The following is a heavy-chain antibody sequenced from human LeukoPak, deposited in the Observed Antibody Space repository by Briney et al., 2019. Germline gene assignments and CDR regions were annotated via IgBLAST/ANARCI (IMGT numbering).Heavy chain of an antibody. V-gene: IGHV3-21*01. CDR1: GFDFNNYN. D-gene: IGHD3-3*01. Sequence: GGSLGLSCAASGFDFNNYNMNWVRQAPGKGLEWVSSITSSGTYIYYADSVKGRFTISRDNAKNSLYLQMNSLRAEDTAVYYCARDGAGLRFLHYYYYMDVWDKGTTVTISS. CDR3: ARDGAGLRFLHYYYYMDV. CDR2: ITSSGTYI. J-gene: IGHJ6*03.